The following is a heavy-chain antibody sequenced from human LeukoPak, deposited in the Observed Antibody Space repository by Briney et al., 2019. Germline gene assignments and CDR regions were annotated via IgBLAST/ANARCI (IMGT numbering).Heavy chain of an antibody. CDR1: GFTFSSYW. Sequence: GGSLRLSCAASGFTFSSYWMHWVRQAPGKGLEWVSSISSSSSYIYYADSVKGRFTISRDNAKNSLYLQMNSLRAEDTAVYYCARVPLGYYFDYWGQGTLVTVSS. J-gene: IGHJ4*02. D-gene: IGHD3-16*01. CDR2: ISSSSSYI. CDR3: ARVPLGYYFDY. V-gene: IGHV3-21*01.